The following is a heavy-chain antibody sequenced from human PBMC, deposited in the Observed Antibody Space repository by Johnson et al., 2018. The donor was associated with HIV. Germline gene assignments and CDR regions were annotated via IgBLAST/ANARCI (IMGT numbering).Heavy chain of an antibody. Sequence: QVQLVESGGGLAKPGGSLRLSCAASGFTFSDYYMSWIRQAPGKGLEWISYISSSGTAIYYADSVKGRFTISRDNAKNSLYLQMNSLRAEDTAVYYCARDRGGVAAAKGDHDAFDIGGQGTMVTVSS. CDR3: ARDRGGVAAAKGDHDAFDI. CDR1: GFTFSDYY. V-gene: IGHV3-11*04. D-gene: IGHD6-13*01. CDR2: ISSSGTAI. J-gene: IGHJ3*02.